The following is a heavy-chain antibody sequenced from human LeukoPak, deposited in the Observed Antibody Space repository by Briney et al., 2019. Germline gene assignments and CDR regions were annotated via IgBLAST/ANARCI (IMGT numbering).Heavy chain of an antibody. D-gene: IGHD3-10*01. Sequence: GGSLRLSCAASGFTFSNYAMSWVRQAPGKGLEWVSAISGSGGSTYYADSVKGRFTISRDNSKNTLYLQMSSLRAEDTAVYYCAKDRSVTYGSGSYLTPPDYWSQGTLVTVSS. CDR3: AKDRSVTYGSGSYLTPPDY. CDR2: ISGSGGST. V-gene: IGHV3-23*01. J-gene: IGHJ4*02. CDR1: GFTFSNYA.